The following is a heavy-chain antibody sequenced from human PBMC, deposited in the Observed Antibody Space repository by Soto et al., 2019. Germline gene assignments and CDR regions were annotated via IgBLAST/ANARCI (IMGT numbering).Heavy chain of an antibody. Sequence: GASVKVSCKASGYTFTSYGISWVRQAPGQGLEWMGWISAYNGNTNYAQKLQGRVTMTTDTSTSTAYMELRSLRSDDTAVYYCASVPLEYSSSPSPYYYYGMDVGGQGTTVTVSS. D-gene: IGHD6-6*01. CDR3: ASVPLEYSSSPSPYYYYGMDV. CDR1: GYTFTSYG. J-gene: IGHJ6*02. V-gene: IGHV1-18*01. CDR2: ISAYNGNT.